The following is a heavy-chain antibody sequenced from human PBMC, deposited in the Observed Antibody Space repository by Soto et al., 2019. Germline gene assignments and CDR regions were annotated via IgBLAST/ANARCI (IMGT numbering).Heavy chain of an antibody. V-gene: IGHV3-23*01. CDR1: GFTFSNYA. CDR2: FSGSADNT. Sequence: GGSLRLSCAASGFTFSNYAMGWVRQAPGKGLEWVSAFSGSADNTYYADSVKGRFTISRDNSKNTLYLQMNSLRAEDTAIYYCAKATGVAYYVIASWGQGALVTVSS. J-gene: IGHJ4*02. D-gene: IGHD1-26*01. CDR3: AKATGVAYYVIAS.